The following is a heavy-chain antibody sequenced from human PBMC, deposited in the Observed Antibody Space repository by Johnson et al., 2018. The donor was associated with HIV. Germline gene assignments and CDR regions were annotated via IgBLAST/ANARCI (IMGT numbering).Heavy chain of an antibody. CDR3: ARDLSRYIAVATFDAFDI. J-gene: IGHJ3*02. V-gene: IGHV3-30*03. CDR1: GFTFSSYD. CDR2: ISYDGSNK. Sequence: QVQLVESGGGLVQPGGSLRLSCAASGFTFSSYDMHWVRQATGKGLEWVAVISYDGSNKYYADSVKGRFTISRDNSMNTMYLQMNSLRAEDTAVYYCARDLSRYIAVATFDAFDIWGQGTMVTVSS. D-gene: IGHD6-19*01.